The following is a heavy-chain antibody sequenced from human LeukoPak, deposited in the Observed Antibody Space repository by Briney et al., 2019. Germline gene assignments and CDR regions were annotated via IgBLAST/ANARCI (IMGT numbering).Heavy chain of an antibody. CDR1: GGSISSGDYY. D-gene: IGHD1-26*01. Sequence: SETLSLTCTVSGGSISSGDYYWSWIRQPPGKGLEWVGYIYYSGSTYYNPSLKSRDTISVDTSKNQFSLKLSSVTAADTAVYYCARDKGGSQNWFDPLGQGTLVTVSS. J-gene: IGHJ5*02. CDR3: ARDKGGSQNWFDP. CDR2: IYYSGST. V-gene: IGHV4-30-4*01.